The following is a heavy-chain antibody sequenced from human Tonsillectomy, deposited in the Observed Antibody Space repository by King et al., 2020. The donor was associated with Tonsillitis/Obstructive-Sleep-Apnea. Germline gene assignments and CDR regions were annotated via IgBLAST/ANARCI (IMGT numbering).Heavy chain of an antibody. Sequence: QLVQSGAEVKKPGASVKVSCKASGYTFTNYGISWVRQAPGQGLEWMAWISAHNGHTNYAQKLQGRVTMTTDASTSTAYMELRSLRSEETAVYYCASDSMSHYYDSSAYYAFNYWGQGTLVTVSS. D-gene: IGHD3-22*01. V-gene: IGHV1-18*01. CDR2: ISAHNGHT. CDR3: ASDSMSHYYDSSAYYAFNY. CDR1: GYTFTNYG. J-gene: IGHJ4*02.